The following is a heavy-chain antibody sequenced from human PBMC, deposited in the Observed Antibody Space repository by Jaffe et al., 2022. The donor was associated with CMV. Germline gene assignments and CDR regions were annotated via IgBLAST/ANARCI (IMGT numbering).Heavy chain of an antibody. CDR3: ARHSPGVVAALDY. D-gene: IGHD2-15*01. V-gene: IGHV4-39*01. J-gene: IGHJ4*02. CDR2: IYYSGST. Sequence: QLQLQESGPGLVKPSETLSLTCTVSGGSISSSSYYWGWIRQPPGKGLEWIGSIYYSGSTYYNPSLKSRVTISVDTSKNQFSLKLSSVTAADTAVYYCARHSPGVVAALDYWGQGTLVTVSS. CDR1: GGSISSSSYY.